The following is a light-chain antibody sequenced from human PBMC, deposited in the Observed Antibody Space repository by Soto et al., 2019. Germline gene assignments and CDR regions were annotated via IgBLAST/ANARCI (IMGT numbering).Light chain of an antibody. J-gene: IGLJ3*02. Sequence: QSALTQPASVSGXPGQSXTISCTXTSXDVGSYNLVSWYQQHPGKAPKLMIYEVSKRPSGVSNRFSGSKSGNTASLTISGLQAEDEADYYCCSYAGSSTWVFGGGTKLTVL. CDR2: EVS. CDR1: SXDVGSYNL. CDR3: CSYAGSSTWV. V-gene: IGLV2-23*02.